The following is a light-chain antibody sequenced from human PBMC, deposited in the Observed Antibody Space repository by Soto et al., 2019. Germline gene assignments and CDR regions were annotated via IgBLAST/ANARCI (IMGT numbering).Light chain of an antibody. V-gene: IGLV3-27*01. CDR1: ILAKKY. Sequence: SYELTQPSSVSVSPGQTARITCSGDILAKKYARWIQQKPGQAPVLVIYKESERPSGIPERFSGSSPGTTVTLTIRGAQVEDEADYYCYSAADNNLVFGGGTKLTVL. CDR2: KES. J-gene: IGLJ2*01. CDR3: YSAADNNLV.